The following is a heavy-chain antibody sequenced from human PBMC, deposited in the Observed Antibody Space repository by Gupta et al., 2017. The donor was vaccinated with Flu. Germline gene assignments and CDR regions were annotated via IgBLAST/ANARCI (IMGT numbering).Heavy chain of an antibody. CDR3: ARKGGGHCSGGTCYSFDY. CDR2: IIPVFGPT. V-gene: IGHV1-69*01. Sequence: QVQLVQSGAEVKKPGSSVKVSCKASGVTFSSYAINWVRQAPGQGLEWMGGIIPVFGPTNYAQKSQGRVTITADESTSTAYMERSSLRSEDTAVYYCARKGGGHCSGGTCYSFDYWGQGTLVTVSS. J-gene: IGHJ4*02. CDR1: GVTFSSYA. D-gene: IGHD2-15*01.